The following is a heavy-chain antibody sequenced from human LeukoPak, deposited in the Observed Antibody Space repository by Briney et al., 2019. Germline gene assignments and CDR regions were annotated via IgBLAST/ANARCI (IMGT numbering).Heavy chain of an antibody. Sequence: GGSLRLSCAASGFTFSSYSMNWVRQAPGRGLEWVSSISGSSRHKYYADSVKGRFTISRDNAKNSLYLQMNSLRAEDTAVYYCARTANFAAGYYIDYWGQGTLVTVSS. CDR2: ISGSSRHK. V-gene: IGHV3-21*01. J-gene: IGHJ4*02. CDR1: GFTFSSYS. CDR3: ARTANFAAGYYIDY. D-gene: IGHD6-13*01.